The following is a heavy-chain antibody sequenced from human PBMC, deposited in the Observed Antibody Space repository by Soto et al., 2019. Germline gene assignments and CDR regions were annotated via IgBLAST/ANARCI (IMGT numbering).Heavy chain of an antibody. CDR2: IRGTGGET. CDR1: GFTFRNFV. Sequence: EVQLLESGGGMVQPGGSLRVSCAASGFTFRNFVMSWVRQAPGKGLEWVSAIRGTGGETFYEDSVKGRFTISRDNSKNTLYLQMNSLRDEDTALYFCAQDRGWGVVSPSHDYWGQGTLVTVSS. D-gene: IGHD2-21*01. CDR3: AQDRGWGVVSPSHDY. V-gene: IGHV3-23*01. J-gene: IGHJ4*02.